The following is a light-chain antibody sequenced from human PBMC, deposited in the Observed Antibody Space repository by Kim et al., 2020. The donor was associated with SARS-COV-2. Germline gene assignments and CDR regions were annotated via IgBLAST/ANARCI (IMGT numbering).Light chain of an antibody. Sequence: SVSPEQTARITCSGDVLANKYARWFQQKPGQAPVLVIYKDSERPSGIPERFSGSSSGTTVTLTISGAQVEDEADYHCYSASDNNLVCGGGTQLTVL. CDR1: VLANKY. V-gene: IGLV3-27*01. CDR3: YSASDNNLV. J-gene: IGLJ3*02. CDR2: KDS.